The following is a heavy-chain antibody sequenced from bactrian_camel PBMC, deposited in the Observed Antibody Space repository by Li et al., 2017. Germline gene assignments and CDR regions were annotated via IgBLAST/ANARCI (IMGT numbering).Heavy chain of an antibody. CDR3: AARNLPGCNAWSGFND. J-gene: IGHJ4*01. CDR1: GFTYSSYY. CDR2: IDDSTGAT. D-gene: IGHD7*01. Sequence: HVQLVESGGGWVQVGGSLKLSCVGSGFTYSSYYLGWFRQAPGKEREGVAAIDDSTGATRYADSVTGRFTVTKDVAKNTLILQMNGLKSEDSAMYYCAARNLPGCNAWSGFNDWGQGTQVTVS. V-gene: IGHV3S26*01.